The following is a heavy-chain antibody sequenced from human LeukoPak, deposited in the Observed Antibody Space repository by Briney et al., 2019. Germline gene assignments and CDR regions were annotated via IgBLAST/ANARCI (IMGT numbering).Heavy chain of an antibody. CDR3: ARSSYYCFDY. J-gene: IGHJ4*02. V-gene: IGHV3-7*01. CDR1: GFTFTSYW. Sequence: GGSLRLSCAASGFTFTSYWMYWVRQAPGKGLEWVADIKEVGSEKYYVDSVKGRFTISRDNAKNSLYLQMNSLRAEDTAVYYCARSSYYCFDYWGQGTLVTVSS. D-gene: IGHD2-21*01. CDR2: IKEVGSEK.